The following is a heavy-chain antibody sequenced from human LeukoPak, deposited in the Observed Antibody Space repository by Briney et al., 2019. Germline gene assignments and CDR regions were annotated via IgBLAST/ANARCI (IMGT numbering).Heavy chain of an antibody. D-gene: IGHD2-21*02. CDR3: ARESSKIVVVTAIGPYNWFDP. CDR2: IIPIFGTA. Sequence: GASVKVSCKASGGTFSSYAISWVRQAPGQGLEWMGGIIPIFGTANYAQKFQGRVTITADESTSTAYMELSSLRSEDTAVYYCARESSKIVVVTAIGPYNWFDPWGQGTLVTVSS. J-gene: IGHJ5*02. V-gene: IGHV1-69*13. CDR1: GGTFSSYA.